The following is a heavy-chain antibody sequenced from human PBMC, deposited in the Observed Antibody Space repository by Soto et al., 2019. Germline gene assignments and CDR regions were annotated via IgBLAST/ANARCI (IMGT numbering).Heavy chain of an antibody. D-gene: IGHD6-13*01. Sequence: SETLSLTCTVSGGSISSYYWSWIRQPPGKGLEWIGYIYYSGSTNYNPSLKSRVTISVDTSKNQFSLKLSSVTAADTAVYYCARGEAYSSSWYWFDPWGQGTLVTVPS. J-gene: IGHJ5*02. CDR2: IYYSGST. CDR1: GGSISSYY. V-gene: IGHV4-59*01. CDR3: ARGEAYSSSWYWFDP.